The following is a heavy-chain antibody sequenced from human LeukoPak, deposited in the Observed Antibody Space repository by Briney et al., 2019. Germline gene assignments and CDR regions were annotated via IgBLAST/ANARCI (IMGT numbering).Heavy chain of an antibody. V-gene: IGHV3-30*18. J-gene: IGHJ4*02. D-gene: IGHD2/OR15-2a*01. CDR3: AKEHSRISAFDY. Sequence: GRSLRLSCAASGFTFRSYGIQWVRQAPGKGLEWVAVISYDGNNKYYLDSVKGRFSISRDNSKNTVVLLMNSLRVEDTAVYYCAKEHSRISAFDYWGQGTLVTVSS. CDR1: GFTFRSYG. CDR2: ISYDGNNK.